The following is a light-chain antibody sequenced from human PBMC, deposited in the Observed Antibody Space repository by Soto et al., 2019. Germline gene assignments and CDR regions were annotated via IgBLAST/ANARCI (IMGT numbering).Light chain of an antibody. CDR3: QHFDSLPRFT. CDR2: DVS. Sequence: IQMTQAPSSLSASVGDRVTITCQASQDIRNHLNWYQHRPGKAPKLLIYDVSNLETGVPSRFIGSRSGTDFTFTISSLQPEDVATYYCQHFDSLPRFTFGQGTKLQLK. V-gene: IGKV1-33*01. J-gene: IGKJ2*01. CDR1: QDIRNH.